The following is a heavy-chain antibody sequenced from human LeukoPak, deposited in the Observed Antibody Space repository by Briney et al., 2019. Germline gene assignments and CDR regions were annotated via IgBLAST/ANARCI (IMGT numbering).Heavy chain of an antibody. CDR2: INHSGST. J-gene: IGHJ4*02. Sequence: SETQSLTCAVYGGSFSGYYWSWIRQTPGKGLEWIGEINHSGSTRYNPSLTSRVTISLDTSKNQFSLKLNSVTAADTAVYYCARGPAVEYDILTGYYRFDYWGQGTLATVSS. D-gene: IGHD3-9*01. V-gene: IGHV4-34*01. CDR3: ARGPAVEYDILTGYYRFDY. CDR1: GGSFSGYY.